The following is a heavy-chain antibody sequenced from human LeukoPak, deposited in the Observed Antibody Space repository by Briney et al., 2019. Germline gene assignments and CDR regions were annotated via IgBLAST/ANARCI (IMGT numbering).Heavy chain of an antibody. J-gene: IGHJ5*02. CDR2: INPSGGST. V-gene: IGHV1-46*01. Sequence: ASVKVSCKASGYTFTSYYMHWVRQAPGQGLEWMGIINPSGGSTSYAQKFQGRVTMTRDTSISTAYMELSRLRSDDTAVYYCAAAISPSRKFDPWGQGTLVTVSS. CDR1: GYTFTSYY. CDR3: AAAISPSRKFDP.